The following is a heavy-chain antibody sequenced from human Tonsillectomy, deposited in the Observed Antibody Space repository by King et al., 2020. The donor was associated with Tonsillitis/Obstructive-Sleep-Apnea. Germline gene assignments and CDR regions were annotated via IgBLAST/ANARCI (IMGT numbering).Heavy chain of an antibody. J-gene: IGHJ6*03. V-gene: IGHV1-18*01. D-gene: IGHD1-26*01. CDR1: GYTFTSYG. Sequence: VQLVESGAEVKKPGASVKVSCKASGYTFTSYGISWVRQAPGQGLEWMGWISAYNGNTNYAQKLQGRVTMTTDTSTSTDYMELRSLRSDATAVYYCVRDWETKYYMDVWGKGTTVTVSS. CDR3: VRDWETKYYMDV. CDR2: ISAYNGNT.